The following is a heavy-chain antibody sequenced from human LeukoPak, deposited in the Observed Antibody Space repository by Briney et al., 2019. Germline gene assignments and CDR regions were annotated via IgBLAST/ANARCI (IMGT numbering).Heavy chain of an antibody. CDR1: GFTFSYYG. Sequence: GGSLRLSCAASGFTFSYYGMHWVRQAPGKGLEWVAFIRYDGNDKFYADSVEGRFAISRDTSRNTLYLQMNSLRAEDTAVYYCAKDLMRDRWFGESWGQGTLVTVSS. D-gene: IGHD3-10*01. CDR3: AKDLMRDRWFGES. J-gene: IGHJ5*02. CDR2: IRYDGNDK. V-gene: IGHV3-30*02.